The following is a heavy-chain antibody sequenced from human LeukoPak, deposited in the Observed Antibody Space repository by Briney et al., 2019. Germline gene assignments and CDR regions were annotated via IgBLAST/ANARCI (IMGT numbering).Heavy chain of an antibody. Sequence: GESLKISCKGSGYSFASYWIGWVRQVPGKGLEWMGIIYPGDSDTRYSPSFQGQVTISADKSISTAYLQWSSLKASDTAMYYCARPGRDGGYSYGFDYWGQGTLVTVSS. CDR1: GYSFASYW. J-gene: IGHJ4*02. CDR3: ARPGRDGGYSYGFDY. D-gene: IGHD5-18*01. V-gene: IGHV5-51*01. CDR2: IYPGDSDT.